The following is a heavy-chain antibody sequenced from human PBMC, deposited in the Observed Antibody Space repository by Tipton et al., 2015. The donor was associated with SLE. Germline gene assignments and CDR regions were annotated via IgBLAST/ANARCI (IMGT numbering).Heavy chain of an antibody. Sequence: GLVKPSETLSLTCAVYGGSFSGYYWSWIRQPPGKGLEWIGEINHSGGTNYNPSLKSRVTISVDTSKTQFSLKLTSVTAADTAVYYCARDYYYDSGTYYNGLDSWGQGILVTVSS. CDR1: GGSFSGYY. CDR3: ARDYYYDSGTYYNGLDS. D-gene: IGHD3-10*01. J-gene: IGHJ4*02. CDR2: INHSGGT. V-gene: IGHV4-34*01.